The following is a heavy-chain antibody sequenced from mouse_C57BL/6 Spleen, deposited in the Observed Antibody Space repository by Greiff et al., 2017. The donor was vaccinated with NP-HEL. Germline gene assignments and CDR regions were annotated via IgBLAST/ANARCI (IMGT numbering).Heavy chain of an antibody. Sequence: EVMLVESGGGLVKPGGSLKLSCAASGFTFSSYAMSWVRQTPEKRLEWVATISDGGSYTYYPDNVKGRFTISRDNAKNNLYLQMSHLKSEDTAMYYCARGGDYDVDYFDYWGQGTTLTVSS. D-gene: IGHD2-4*01. J-gene: IGHJ2*01. V-gene: IGHV5-4*03. CDR2: ISDGGSYT. CDR3: ARGGDYDVDYFDY. CDR1: GFTFSSYA.